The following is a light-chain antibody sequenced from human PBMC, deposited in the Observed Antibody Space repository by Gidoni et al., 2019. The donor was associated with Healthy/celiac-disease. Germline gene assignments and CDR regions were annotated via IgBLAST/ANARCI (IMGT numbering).Light chain of an antibody. CDR2: DAS. J-gene: IGKJ5*01. V-gene: IGKV3-11*01. CDR3: QQRSNPIT. CDR1: QSVSSY. Sequence: IVLTQSPATLSLSPGERATLSCRASQSVSSYLAWYQQNPGQAPRLLIYDASNRATGIPARFSGSGSGTDFTLTISSLEPEDFAVYYCQQRSNPITFGQGTRLEIK.